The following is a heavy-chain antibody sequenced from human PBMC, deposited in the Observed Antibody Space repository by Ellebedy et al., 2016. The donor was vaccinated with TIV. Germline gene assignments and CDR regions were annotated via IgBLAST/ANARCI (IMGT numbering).Heavy chain of an antibody. CDR2: ISSSSSYI. CDR3: ARDIVNIVPTSGGRHSYYDYDGMDV. D-gene: IGHD5-12*01. V-gene: IGHV3-21*01. Sequence: PGGSLRLSCAASGFTFSSYSMNWVRQAPGKGLEWVSSISSSSSYIYYADSVKGRFTISRDNAKNSLYLQMNSLRAEDTAVYFCARDIVNIVPTSGGRHSYYDYDGMDVWGQGTTVTVSS. CDR1: GFTFSSYS. J-gene: IGHJ6*02.